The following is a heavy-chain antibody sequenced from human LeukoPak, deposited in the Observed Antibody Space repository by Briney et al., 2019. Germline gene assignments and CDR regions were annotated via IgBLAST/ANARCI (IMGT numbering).Heavy chain of an antibody. CDR2: IRYDGSNK. CDR1: GFTFSSYA. V-gene: IGHV3-30*02. J-gene: IGHJ4*02. Sequence: GGSLRLSCAASGFTFSSYAMSWVRQAPGKGLEWVAFIRYDGSNKYYADSVKGRFTISRDNSKNTLYLQMNSLRAEDTAVYYCAALSSSWSGRVFDYWGQGTLVTVSS. D-gene: IGHD6-13*01. CDR3: AALSSSWSGRVFDY.